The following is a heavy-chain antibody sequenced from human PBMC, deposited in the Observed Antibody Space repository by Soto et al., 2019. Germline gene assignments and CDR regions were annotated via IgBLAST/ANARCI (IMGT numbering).Heavy chain of an antibody. CDR2: TYYSGST. D-gene: IGHD3-10*01. J-gene: IGHJ4*02. V-gene: IGHV4-30-4*01. CDR1: GGSISSGDYY. Sequence: QVQLPESGPGLVKPSQTLSLPSTVSGGSISSGDYYWRWIRQPPGKGLEWIGYTYYSGSTYYNPSLKSRVTISVDTSKNQCSLKLSSVTAADTAVYYCASAQGSGFLVSWGQGTLVTVSS. CDR3: ASAQGSGFLVS.